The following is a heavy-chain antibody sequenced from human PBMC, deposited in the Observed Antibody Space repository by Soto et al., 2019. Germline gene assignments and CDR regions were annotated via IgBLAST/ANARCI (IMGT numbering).Heavy chain of an antibody. V-gene: IGHV5-10-1*01. CDR1: GYSFTGYW. Sequence: GESLKISCKGSGYSFTGYWISWVRQMPGKGLEWMGRIDPSDSYTNYSPSFQGHVTISADKSISTAYLQWSSLKASDTAMYYCASDYYDSSGYSGNFDYWGQGTLVTVSS. CDR2: IDPSDSYT. D-gene: IGHD3-22*01. J-gene: IGHJ4*02. CDR3: ASDYYDSSGYSGNFDY.